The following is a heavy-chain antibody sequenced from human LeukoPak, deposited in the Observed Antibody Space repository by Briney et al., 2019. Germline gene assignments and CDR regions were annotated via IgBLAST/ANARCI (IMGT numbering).Heavy chain of an antibody. CDR3: ARDQAPYCSSTSCYYGMDV. CDR2: ISAYNGNT. D-gene: IGHD2-2*01. CDR1: GYTFTSYG. V-gene: IGHV1-18*01. Sequence: ASVKVSCTASGYTFTSYGISWVRQAPGQGLEWMGWISAYNGNTNYAQKLQGRVTMTTDTSTSTAYMELRSLRSDDTAVYYCARDQAPYCSSTSCYYGMDVWGQGTTVTVSS. J-gene: IGHJ6*02.